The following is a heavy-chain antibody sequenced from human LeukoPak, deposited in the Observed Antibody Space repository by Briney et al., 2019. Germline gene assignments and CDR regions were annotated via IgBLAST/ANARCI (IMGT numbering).Heavy chain of an antibody. CDR2: ISSSSSYI. Sequence: GGSLRLSCAASGFTFSIYSMNWVRQAPGKGLEWVSSISSSSSYIYYADSVKGRFTISRDNAKNSLYLQMNSLRAEDTAVYYCAREAEQLDFSTDWGQGTLVTVSS. J-gene: IGHJ4*02. V-gene: IGHV3-21*01. D-gene: IGHD6-6*01. CDR1: GFTFSIYS. CDR3: AREAEQLDFSTD.